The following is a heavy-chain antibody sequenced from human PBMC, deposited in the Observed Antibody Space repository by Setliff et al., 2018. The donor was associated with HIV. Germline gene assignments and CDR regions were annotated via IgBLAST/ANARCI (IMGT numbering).Heavy chain of an antibody. J-gene: IGHJ4*01. D-gene: IGHD1-26*01. CDR3: ARGALLAVFDFDH. CDR2: INVGKGDT. V-gene: IGHV1-3*01. CDR1: GYTFTTYS. Sequence: ASVKVSCKASGYTFTTYSLHWVRQAPGQNLEWMGWINVGKGDTKYSQDLQGRITITRDTTANTAYMELSSLRSDDTAVYFCARGALLAVFDFDHWGRGTQVTVSS.